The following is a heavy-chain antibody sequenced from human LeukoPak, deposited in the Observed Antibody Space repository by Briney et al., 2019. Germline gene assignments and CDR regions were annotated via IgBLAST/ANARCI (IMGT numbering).Heavy chain of an antibody. CDR3: TTAPDSSGYLFDY. CDR1: GFTFSSYA. CDR2: ISYDGSDK. Sequence: PGGSLRLSCAASGFTFSSYAMYWVRQAPGKGLEWVAVISYDGSDKFYADSVKGRFTISRDSSKNTLYLQMNSLRPEDTAVYYCTTAPDSSGYLFDYWGQGTLVTVSS. V-gene: IGHV3-30*04. J-gene: IGHJ4*02. D-gene: IGHD3-22*01.